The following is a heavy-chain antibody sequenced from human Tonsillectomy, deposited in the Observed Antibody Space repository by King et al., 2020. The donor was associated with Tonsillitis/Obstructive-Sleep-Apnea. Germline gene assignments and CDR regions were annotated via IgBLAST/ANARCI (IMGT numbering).Heavy chain of an antibody. CDR1: GFTFSTYG. D-gene: IGHD7-27*01. CDR2: ISQRGGSI. V-gene: IGHV3-23*04. J-gene: IGHJ4*02. Sequence: VQLVESGGGLVQPGGSLRLSCAASGFTFSTYGLSGVRQAPGKGLEWVAGISQRGGSINYSDSVKGRFTISRDNSENTLYLQMNSLRAEDSAVYSCARSLTGVHPGFDNWGQGTLVTVSS. CDR3: ARSLTGVHPGFDN.